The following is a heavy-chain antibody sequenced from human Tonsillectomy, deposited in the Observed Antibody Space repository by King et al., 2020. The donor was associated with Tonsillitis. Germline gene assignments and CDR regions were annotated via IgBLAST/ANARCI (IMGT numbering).Heavy chain of an antibody. J-gene: IGHJ4*02. CDR3: ARDSLGGYRFDY. V-gene: IGHV3-53*01. CDR2: VYDSGTT. CDR1: GFTFSSNY. D-gene: IGHD3-16*01. Sequence: VQLVESGGGLIQPGGSLRLSCAASGFTFSSNYMSWVRQAPGKGLEWVSVVYDSGTTYYADSVKGRFTISRDDSKNTLYLQMHSLRAEDTAVYYCARDSLGGYRFDYWGQGTLVTVSS.